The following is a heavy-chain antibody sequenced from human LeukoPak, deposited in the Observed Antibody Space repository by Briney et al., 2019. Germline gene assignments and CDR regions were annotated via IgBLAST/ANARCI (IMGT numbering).Heavy chain of an antibody. J-gene: IGHJ4*02. CDR2: INHSGST. CDR1: GGSFSGYY. V-gene: IGHV4-34*01. CDR3: ARVATAQYYFDY. Sequence: SETLSLTCAVYGGSFSGYYWSWIRQPPGKGLEWIGEINHSGSTNYNPSLKSRVTISVDTSKNQFSLKLSSVTAADTAVYYCARVATAQYYFDYWGQGTLVTASS. D-gene: IGHD5-12*01.